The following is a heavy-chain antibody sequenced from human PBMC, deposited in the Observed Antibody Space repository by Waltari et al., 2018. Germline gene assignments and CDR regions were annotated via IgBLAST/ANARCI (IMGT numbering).Heavy chain of an antibody. D-gene: IGHD3-16*01. CDR2: IDVTGSTT. CDR3: AKPLGASDS. V-gene: IGHV3-23*01. Sequence: EVQLLESGGGLVQPGGSLTLPCVGSGFMFNNHAMTWVRQSPIKGLEWISGIDVTGSTTYYADSVRGRFTISRDNVKSTLTLQMNNLRADDTAVYYCAKPLGASDSWGRGTLVTVSS. CDR1: GFMFNNHA. J-gene: IGHJ4*02.